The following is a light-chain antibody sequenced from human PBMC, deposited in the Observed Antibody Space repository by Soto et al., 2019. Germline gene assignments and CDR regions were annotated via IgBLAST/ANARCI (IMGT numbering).Light chain of an antibody. V-gene: IGKV3-20*01. Sequence: EIVLTQSPGTLSLSPGERATLSCRASQIVSSSYLAWYQQKPGQAPRLLIYGASSRATGIPDRFSGSGSGTDFTLTISGLEPEDFGVYYCQQYSSSPRWTFGQGTKVEIK. J-gene: IGKJ1*01. CDR2: GAS. CDR3: QQYSSSPRWT. CDR1: QIVSSSY.